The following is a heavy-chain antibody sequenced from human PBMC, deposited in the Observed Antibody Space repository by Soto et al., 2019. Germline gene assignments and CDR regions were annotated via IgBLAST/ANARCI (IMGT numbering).Heavy chain of an antibody. J-gene: IGHJ4*02. D-gene: IGHD3-3*01. Sequence: SETLSLTCAVYGGSFSGYYWSWIRQPPGKGLEWIGEINHSGSTSYNPSLKSRVTISVDTSKNQFSLKLSSVTAADTAVYYCARGTKGGFWSGYSYFDYWGQGTLVTVSS. V-gene: IGHV4-34*01. CDR1: GGSFSGYY. CDR2: INHSGST. CDR3: ARGTKGGFWSGYSYFDY.